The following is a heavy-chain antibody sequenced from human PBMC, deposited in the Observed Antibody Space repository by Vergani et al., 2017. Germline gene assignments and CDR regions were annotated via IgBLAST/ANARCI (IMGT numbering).Heavy chain of an antibody. CDR1: GFTFSSYS. Sequence: EVQLVESGGGLVKPGGSLRLSCAASGFTFSSYSMNWVRQAPGKGLEWVSSISSSSSYIYYADSVKGRFTISRDNAKNSLYLQMNSLRAEDTAVYYCARDESGYDEGGFDYWGQGTLVTVSS. D-gene: IGHD5-12*01. J-gene: IGHJ4*02. CDR2: ISSSSSYI. CDR3: ARDESGYDEGGFDY. V-gene: IGHV3-21*01.